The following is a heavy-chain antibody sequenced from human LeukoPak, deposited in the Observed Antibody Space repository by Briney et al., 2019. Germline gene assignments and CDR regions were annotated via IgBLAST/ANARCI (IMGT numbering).Heavy chain of an antibody. Sequence: GGSLRLSCAASGFTFSSYAMSWVRQAPGKGLEWVSAISGSGGSTYYADSVKGRFTISRDNSKNTLYLQMNSLRAEDTAVYYCAKSAAGFWSGYDYYYMDVWGKGTTVTVSS. CDR1: GFTFSSYA. D-gene: IGHD3-3*01. V-gene: IGHV3-23*01. CDR2: ISGSGGST. CDR3: AKSAAGFWSGYDYYYMDV. J-gene: IGHJ6*03.